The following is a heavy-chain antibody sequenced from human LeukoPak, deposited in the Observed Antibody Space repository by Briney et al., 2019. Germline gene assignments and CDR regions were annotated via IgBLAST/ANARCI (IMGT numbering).Heavy chain of an antibody. V-gene: IGHV1-46*01. J-gene: IGHJ5*02. D-gene: IGHD3-10*01. CDR1: GYTFTSYY. CDR3: ARDRDSDYGSGSYYPGGFDP. Sequence: ASVKVSCKASGYTFTSYYMHWVRQAPGQGLEWMGIINPSGGSTSYAQKFQGRVTITADESTSTAYMELSSLRSEDTAVYYCARDRDSDYGSGSYYPGGFDPWGQGTLVTVSS. CDR2: INPSGGST.